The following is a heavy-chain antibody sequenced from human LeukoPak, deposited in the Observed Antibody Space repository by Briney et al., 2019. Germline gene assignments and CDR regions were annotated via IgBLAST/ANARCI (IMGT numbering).Heavy chain of an antibody. J-gene: IGHJ4*02. CDR2: IYYSWST. D-gene: IGHD5-18*01. Sequence: SETLSLTCIVSGGSIRSDYWSWIRQPPGKGLEWIGYIYYSWSTNYNPSLKSRVTISVDTSMTQFSLKLNSVTAAETAVYFCARERAAMDSWGQGTLVTVSS. V-gene: IGHV4-59*01. CDR1: GGSIRSDY. CDR3: ARERAAMDS.